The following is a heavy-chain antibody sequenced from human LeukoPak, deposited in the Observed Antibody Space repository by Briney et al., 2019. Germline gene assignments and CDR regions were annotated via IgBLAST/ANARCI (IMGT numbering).Heavy chain of an antibody. CDR1: GGSISSGGYY. V-gene: IGHV4-30-2*01. Sequence: PSETLSLTCTVSGGSISSGGYYWSWIRQPPGKGLEWIGYIYHSGSTYYNPSLKSRVTISVDTSKNQFSLKLSSVTAADTAVYYYASAIYSSSCFDYWGQGTLVTVSS. J-gene: IGHJ4*02. CDR2: IYHSGST. CDR3: ASAIYSSSCFDY. D-gene: IGHD6-13*01.